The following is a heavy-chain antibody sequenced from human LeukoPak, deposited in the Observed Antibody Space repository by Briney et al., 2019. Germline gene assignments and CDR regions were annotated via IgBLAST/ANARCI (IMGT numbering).Heavy chain of an antibody. J-gene: IGHJ4*02. CDR2: ISGDGSNT. Sequence: PGGSLRLSCAASGFTFTSYYMHWVRQAPGKGLVWVSRISGDGSNTIYADSVKGRFTISRDNAKNSLYLQMNSLRAEDTAVYYCARDALAAAGTGAGYWGQGTLVTVSS. V-gene: IGHV3-74*01. CDR1: GFTFTSYY. D-gene: IGHD6-13*01. CDR3: ARDALAAAGTGAGY.